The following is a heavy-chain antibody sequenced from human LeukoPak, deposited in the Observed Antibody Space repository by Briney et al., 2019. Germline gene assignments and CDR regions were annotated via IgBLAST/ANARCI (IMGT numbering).Heavy chain of an antibody. D-gene: IGHD3-22*01. CDR3: ARLIGDYYDNSRSSYWHGHLDY. J-gene: IGHJ4*02. Sequence: ASVKVSCTASGYTFTSYGISWVRQAPGQGLEWTGMIDPSGGGTAYAQKFQDRVTMTSDTSTSTVYMELNSLRSEDTAVYYCARLIGDYYDNSRSSYWHGHLDYWGQGALVTVSS. CDR1: GYTFTSYG. CDR2: IDPSGGGT. V-gene: IGHV1-46*01.